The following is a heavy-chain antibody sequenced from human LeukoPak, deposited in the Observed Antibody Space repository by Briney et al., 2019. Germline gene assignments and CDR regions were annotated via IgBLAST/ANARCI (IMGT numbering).Heavy chain of an antibody. J-gene: IGHJ3*02. CDR2: IYYSGST. CDR1: GGSISSYY. CDR3: ARVHYYDSSGAFDI. D-gene: IGHD3-22*01. Sequence: PSETLSLTCTVSGGSISSYYWSWIRQPPGKGLEWIGYIYYSGSTNYNPSLKSRVTISVDTSKNQFSLKLSSVTAADTAVYYCARVHYYDSSGAFDIWGQGTMVTVSS. V-gene: IGHV4-59*08.